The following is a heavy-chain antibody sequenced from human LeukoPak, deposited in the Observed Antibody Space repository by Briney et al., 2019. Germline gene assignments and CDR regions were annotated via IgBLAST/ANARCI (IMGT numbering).Heavy chain of an antibody. J-gene: IGHJ4*02. CDR2: ISYDGSNK. CDR1: GFTFSSYA. CDR3: ARADSSSLGFYY. Sequence: GRSLRLSCAASGFTFSSYAMHWVRQAPGKGLEWVAVISYDGSNKYYADSVKGRFTISGDNSKNTLYLQMNSLRAEDTAVYYCARADSSSLGFYYWGQGTLVTVSS. V-gene: IGHV3-30*04. D-gene: IGHD6-13*01.